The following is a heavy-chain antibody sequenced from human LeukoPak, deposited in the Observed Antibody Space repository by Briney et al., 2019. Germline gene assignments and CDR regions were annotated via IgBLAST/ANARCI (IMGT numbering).Heavy chain of an antibody. J-gene: IGHJ5*02. CDR2: IYYSGST. D-gene: IGHD2/OR15-2a*01. CDR3: AKHSNHETNLNWSDP. Sequence: PSETLSLTCTVSGGSISSYYWSWIRQPPGKGLEWIGYIYYSGSTNYNPSLKSRVTISVDTSKSQFSLRLSSVTAADTAVYYYAKHSNHETNLNWSDPWGQGTLVTVSS. CDR1: GGSISSYY. V-gene: IGHV4-59*01.